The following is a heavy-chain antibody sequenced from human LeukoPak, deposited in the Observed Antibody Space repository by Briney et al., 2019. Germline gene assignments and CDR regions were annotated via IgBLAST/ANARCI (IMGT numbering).Heavy chain of an antibody. CDR1: GGSISSWY. Sequence: SETLSLTCTVSGGSISSWYWSWIRQPPGKGLQWIGNIYDSGSINYNPSLKSRVTISIDASKNQISLKLRSVTAADTAVYYCAREISLTGYSGGLGFNYWGQGVLVTVSS. J-gene: IGHJ4*02. CDR3: AREISLTGYSGGLGFNY. D-gene: IGHD6-19*01. CDR2: IYDSGSI. V-gene: IGHV4-59*01.